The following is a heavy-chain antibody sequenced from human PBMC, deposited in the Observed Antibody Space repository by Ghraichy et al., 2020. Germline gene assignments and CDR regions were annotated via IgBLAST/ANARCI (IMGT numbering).Heavy chain of an antibody. V-gene: IGHV3-30*09. D-gene: IGHD6-13*01. CDR2: ISHDGNAK. J-gene: IGHJ6*02. CDR3: ARDIKSSSWSYYYYAMDV. Sequence: LSLTCAASGFTFSLYSMHWVRQAPGKGPEWVAVISHDGNAKYYGDSVKGRFAISRDNAKNTVYLQMSSLRGEDTAVYYCARDIKSSSWSYYYYAMDVWGHGTTVTVSS. CDR1: GFTFSLYS.